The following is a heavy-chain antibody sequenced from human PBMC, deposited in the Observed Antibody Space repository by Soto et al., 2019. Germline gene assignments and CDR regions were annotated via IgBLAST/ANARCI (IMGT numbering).Heavy chain of an antibody. Sequence: QVQLVESGGGVVQPVRSLRLSCAASGFTFSSYGMHWVRQAPGKGLEWVAVIWYDGSNKYYADSVKGRFTISRDNSKNSLYLQMNSLQAEYTAVYYFAKSWAVAGTDCDYWGQGTLVTVSS. V-gene: IGHV3-33*06. CDR1: GFTFSSYG. CDR3: AKSWAVAGTDCDY. J-gene: IGHJ4*02. CDR2: IWYDGSNK. D-gene: IGHD6-19*01.